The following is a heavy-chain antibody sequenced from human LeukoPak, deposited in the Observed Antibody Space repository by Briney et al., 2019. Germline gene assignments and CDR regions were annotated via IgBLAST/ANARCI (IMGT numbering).Heavy chain of an antibody. CDR1: GGSFSGYY. D-gene: IGHD3-10*01. Sequence: SETLSLTCAVYGGSFSGYYWSWIRQPPGKGLEWIGEINHSGSTNYNPSLKSRVTISVDTSKNQFSLKQSSVTAADTAVYYCARRDAGSRNKPKRFDLWGQGTLVTVSS. CDR2: INHSGST. CDR3: ARRDAGSRNKPKRFDL. J-gene: IGHJ5*02. V-gene: IGHV4-34*01.